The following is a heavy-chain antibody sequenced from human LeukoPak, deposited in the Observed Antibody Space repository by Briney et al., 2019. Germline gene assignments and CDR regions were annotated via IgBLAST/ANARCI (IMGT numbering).Heavy chain of an antibody. CDR2: FDPEDGET. CDR3: ATWEYCGGDCPL. V-gene: IGHV1-24*01. CDR1: GCTLTELS. Sequence: ASVKVSCKVSGCTLTELSMHWVRQAPGKGPEWMGGFDPEDGETIYAQKFQGRVTMTEDTSTDTAYMELSSLRSEDTAVYYCATWEYCGGDCPLWGQGTLVTVSS. D-gene: IGHD2-21*02. J-gene: IGHJ4*02.